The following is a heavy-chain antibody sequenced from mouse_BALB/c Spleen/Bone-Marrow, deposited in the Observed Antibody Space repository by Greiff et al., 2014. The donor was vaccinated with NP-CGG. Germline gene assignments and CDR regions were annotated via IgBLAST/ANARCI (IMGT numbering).Heavy chain of an antibody. D-gene: IGHD1-2*01. CDR3: AREKGSSLPRSHQAWFAY. J-gene: IGHJ3*01. Sequence: QVQLQQSGAELARPGASVKLSCKASGYTFTSYWMQWVKQRPGQGLEWIGAIYPGDGDTRYTQKFKGKATLTADKSSSTAYMQLSSLASEDSAVYYCAREKGSSLPRSHQAWFAYWGQGTLVTVSA. CDR2: IYPGDGDT. CDR1: GYTFTSYW. V-gene: IGHV1-87*01.